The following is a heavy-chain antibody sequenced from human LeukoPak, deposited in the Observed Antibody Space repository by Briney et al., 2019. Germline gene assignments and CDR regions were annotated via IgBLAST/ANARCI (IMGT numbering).Heavy chain of an antibody. CDR3: ARDPFITIFGVVIRRDY. CDR1: GGSFSGYY. V-gene: IGHV4-34*01. J-gene: IGHJ4*02. Sequence: NPSETLSLTCAVYGGSFSGYYWSWIRQPPGKGLEWIGEINHSGSTNYNPSLKSRVTISVDTSKNQFSLKLSSVTAADTAVYYCARDPFITIFGVVIRRDYWGQGTLVTVSS. D-gene: IGHD3-3*01. CDR2: INHSGST.